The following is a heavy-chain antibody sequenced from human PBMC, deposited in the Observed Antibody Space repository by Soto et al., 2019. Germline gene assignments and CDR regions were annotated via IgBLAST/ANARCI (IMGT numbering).Heavy chain of an antibody. CDR3: ARVSLPSYYYGSGTQGVDY. J-gene: IGHJ4*02. D-gene: IGHD3-10*01. CDR1: GYTFTGYC. V-gene: IGHV1-2*04. Sequence: ASVKVSCKASGYTFTGYCMHWVRQAPGQGLEWMGWINPNSGGTNYAQKFQGWVTMTRDTSISTAYMELSRLRSDDTAVYYCARVSLPSYYYGSGTQGVDYWGQGTLVTVSS. CDR2: INPNSGGT.